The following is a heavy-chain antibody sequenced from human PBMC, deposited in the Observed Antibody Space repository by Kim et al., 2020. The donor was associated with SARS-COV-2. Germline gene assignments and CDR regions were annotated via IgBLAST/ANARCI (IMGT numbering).Heavy chain of an antibody. J-gene: IGHJ6*01. Sequence: GGSLRLSCAVSGFISGDYAMHWVRQAPGKGLEWVSGINWNSGTIVYADSVKGRFTISRDNAGNSLYLQMNSLRPEDTALYYCAKMGAVKSYFFYGMDVWG. CDR1: GFISGDYA. D-gene: IGHD1-26*01. V-gene: IGHV3-9*02. CDR3: AKMGAVKSYFFYGMDV. CDR2: INWNSGTI.